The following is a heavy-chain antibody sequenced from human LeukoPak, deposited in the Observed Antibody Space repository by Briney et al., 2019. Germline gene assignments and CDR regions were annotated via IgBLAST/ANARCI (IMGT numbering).Heavy chain of an antibody. D-gene: IGHD1-1*01. CDR1: GYTFTGYY. Sequence: ASVKVSCKASGYTFTGYYMHWVRQAPGQGLEWMGWISGYNGNTNYVQKFRGRVAMTADTSTSTVYMELRSLRSDDTAVYYCARDIATVQHQDWGQGTLVTVSS. CDR2: ISGYNGNT. CDR3: ARDIATVQHQD. V-gene: IGHV1-18*04. J-gene: IGHJ4*02.